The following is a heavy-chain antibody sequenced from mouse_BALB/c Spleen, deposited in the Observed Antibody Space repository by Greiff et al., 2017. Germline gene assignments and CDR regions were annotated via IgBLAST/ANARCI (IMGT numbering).Heavy chain of an antibody. D-gene: IGHD2-10*02. J-gene: IGHJ2*01. CDR2: INSNGGST. CDR1: GFTFSSYG. CDR3: ARDQKYGSYFDY. Sequence: EVMLVESGGGLVQPGGSLKLSCAASGFTFSSYGMSWVRQTPDKRLELVATINSNGGSTYYPDSVKGRFTISRDNAKNTLYLQMSSLKSEDTAMYYCARDQKYGSYFDYWGQGTTLTVSS. V-gene: IGHV5-6-3*01.